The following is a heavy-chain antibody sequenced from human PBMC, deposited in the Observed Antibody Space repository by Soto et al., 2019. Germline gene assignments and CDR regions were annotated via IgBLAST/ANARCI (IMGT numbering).Heavy chain of an antibody. J-gene: IGHJ4*02. V-gene: IGHV3-7*04. Sequence: EVQLVESGGGLVQPGGSLRLSCAASGFTFSSYWMSWVRQAPGRGLEWGGNIKEDGSETYYVDSVNGRITGSRDNAKNALYPQMNSLRAEDTAVYYCARATGADKEDSWGQGTLVTVSS. CDR3: ARATGADKEDS. CDR1: GFTFSSYW. CDR2: IKEDGSET.